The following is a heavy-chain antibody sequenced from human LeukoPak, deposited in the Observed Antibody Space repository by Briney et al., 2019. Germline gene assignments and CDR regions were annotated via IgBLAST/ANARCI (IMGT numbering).Heavy chain of an antibody. Sequence: GGSLRLSXAASGFPFSSYWMSWVGQAPGKGLEWVANIKQDGSDKYYVDSVKGRFTISRDNAKNSLYLQLNSLRADDTAVYYCARLTGTTGFDYWGQGTLVTVSS. J-gene: IGHJ4*02. V-gene: IGHV3-7*01. D-gene: IGHD1-1*01. CDR3: ARLTGTTGFDY. CDR2: IKQDGSDK. CDR1: GFPFSSYW.